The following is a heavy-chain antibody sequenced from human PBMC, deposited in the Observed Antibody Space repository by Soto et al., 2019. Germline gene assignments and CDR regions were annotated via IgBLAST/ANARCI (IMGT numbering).Heavy chain of an antibody. J-gene: IGHJ4*02. Sequence: QVQVVQSGAEVNKPGASVKVSCKASGYTFRAYSMNWVRQAPGQRLEWMGWINGVNGNTEYSQTFQGRVTITRDTSASIAYMELSSLIPEDTAVYYCARGSNAGLDYWGQGTLVTVSS. V-gene: IGHV1-3*01. D-gene: IGHD4-4*01. CDR2: INGVNGNT. CDR3: ARGSNAGLDY. CDR1: GYTFRAYS.